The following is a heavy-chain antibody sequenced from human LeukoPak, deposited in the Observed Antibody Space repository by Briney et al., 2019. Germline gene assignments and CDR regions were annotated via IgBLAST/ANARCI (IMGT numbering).Heavy chain of an antibody. CDR3: ARRSYNSPFRY. CDR1: GGSFSGYY. J-gene: IGHJ4*02. V-gene: IGHV4-34*01. Sequence: SETLSLTCAVYGGSFSGYYWSWIRQPPGKGLEWIGEINHSGSTNYNPSLKSRVTISVDTSKNQFSLKLRSVTAADTAVYYCARRSYNSPFRYWGQGTLVTVSS. D-gene: IGHD5-24*01. CDR2: INHSGST.